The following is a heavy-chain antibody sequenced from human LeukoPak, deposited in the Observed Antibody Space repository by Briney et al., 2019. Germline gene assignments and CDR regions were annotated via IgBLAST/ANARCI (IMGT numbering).Heavy chain of an antibody. Sequence: PSDTLSLTCTVSGGSISSGGYYWSWIRQHPGKGLEWIGYIYYSGSTYYNPSLKSRVTISVDTSKNQFSLKLSSVTAADTAVYYCARASDAPITNFGMSVPRDNWFDPWGQGTLVTVSS. CDR3: ARASDAPITNFGMSVPRDNWFDP. V-gene: IGHV4-31*03. D-gene: IGHD3-3*01. J-gene: IGHJ5*02. CDR1: GGSISSGGYY. CDR2: IYYSGST.